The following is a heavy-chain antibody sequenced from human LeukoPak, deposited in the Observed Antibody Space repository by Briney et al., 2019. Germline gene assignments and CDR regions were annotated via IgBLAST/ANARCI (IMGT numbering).Heavy chain of an antibody. CDR1: GFPFIEYS. V-gene: IGHV3-48*01. CDR2: IGIDSGNT. Sequence: PGRSLRLSCTASGFPFIEYSMNWVRQAPGKGLEWISYIGIDSGNTKYADSVRGRFTISADKAKNSLYPQMNSLRVEDTAVYYCARDHNYAFDNWGQGTLVSVAS. D-gene: IGHD1-1*01. J-gene: IGHJ4*02. CDR3: ARDHNYAFDN.